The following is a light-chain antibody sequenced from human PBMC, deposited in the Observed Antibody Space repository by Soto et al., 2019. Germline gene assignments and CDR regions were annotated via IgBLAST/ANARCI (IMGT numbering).Light chain of an antibody. V-gene: IGKV3-15*01. CDR2: GAS. Sequence: EIVMTQSPATLSVSPGERATLSCRASQSVSSNLAWYQQKPGQAPRLLIHGASTRATGIPARFSGSGSGTEFTLTISSLQSEDFAVYYCQQYNNWPLFGGGTKVDIK. CDR1: QSVSSN. J-gene: IGKJ4*01. CDR3: QQYNNWPL.